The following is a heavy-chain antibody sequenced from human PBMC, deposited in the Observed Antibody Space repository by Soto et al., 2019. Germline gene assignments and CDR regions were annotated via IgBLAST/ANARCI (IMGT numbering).Heavy chain of an antibody. CDR1: GGSISSYY. CDR2: IYYSGST. CDR3: ASTPGYRLLYYFFDY. Sequence: PSETLSLTCTVSGGSISSYYWSWIRQPPGKGLEWIGYIYYSGSTNYNPSLKSRVTISVDTSKNQFSLKLSSVTAADTAVYYCASTPGYRLLYYFFDYWGQGTLVTGSS. V-gene: IGHV4-59*01. D-gene: IGHD2-8*01. J-gene: IGHJ4*02.